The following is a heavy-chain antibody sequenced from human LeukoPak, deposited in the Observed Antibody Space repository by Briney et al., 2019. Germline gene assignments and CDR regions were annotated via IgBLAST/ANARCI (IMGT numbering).Heavy chain of an antibody. Sequence: SETLSLTCTVSGGSISSYYWSWIRQPPGKGLEWIGYIYYSGSTNYNPSLKSRVTISVDTSKNQFSLKLSSVTAADTALYYCARTYSSAWYWFDYWGQGALVTVSS. D-gene: IGHD6-13*01. CDR2: IYYSGST. V-gene: IGHV4-59*01. J-gene: IGHJ4*02. CDR1: GGSISSYY. CDR3: ARTYSSAWYWFDY.